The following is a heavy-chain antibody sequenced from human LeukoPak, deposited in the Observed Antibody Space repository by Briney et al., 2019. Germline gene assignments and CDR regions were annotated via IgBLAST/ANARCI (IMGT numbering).Heavy chain of an antibody. CDR3: AREVAVAKRGDYFDY. CDR2: IYHSGST. CDR1: GYSISSGYY. D-gene: IGHD6-19*01. Sequence: SETLSLXCTVSGYSISSGYYWGWILQPPGKGLAWIGSIYHSGSTYYNPSLKSRVTISVDTSKNQFSLKLSSVTAADTAVYYCAREVAVAKRGDYFDYWGQGTLVTVSS. J-gene: IGHJ4*02. V-gene: IGHV4-38-2*02.